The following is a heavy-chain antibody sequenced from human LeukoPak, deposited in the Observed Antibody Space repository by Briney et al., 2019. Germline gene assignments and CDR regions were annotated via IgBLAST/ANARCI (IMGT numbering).Heavy chain of an antibody. D-gene: IGHD1-1*01. CDR1: GGSFSGYY. J-gene: IGHJ6*03. Sequence: SETLSLTCAVYGGSFSGYYWSWIRQPPGKGLEWIGEINHSGSTNYNPSLKSRVTISVDTSKNQFSLKLSFVTAADTAVYYCASPKTGEAYYYMDVWGKGTTVTVSS. V-gene: IGHV4-34*01. CDR3: ASPKTGEAYYYMDV. CDR2: INHSGST.